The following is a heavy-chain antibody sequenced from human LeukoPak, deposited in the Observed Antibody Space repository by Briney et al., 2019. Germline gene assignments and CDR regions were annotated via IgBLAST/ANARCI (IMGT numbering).Heavy chain of an antibody. CDR3: ARTSGNYPYYFDY. D-gene: IGHD1-26*01. CDR1: GGSVSSGSYY. J-gene: IGHJ4*02. V-gene: IGHV4-61*01. Sequence: SETLSLTCTVSGGSVSSGSYYWSWIRQPPGKGLEWIGYVYYSGSTNHNTSLKSRVTISVDRSKNQFSLKLSSVTAADTAIHYCARTSGNYPYYFDYWGQGTLVTVSS. CDR2: VYYSGST.